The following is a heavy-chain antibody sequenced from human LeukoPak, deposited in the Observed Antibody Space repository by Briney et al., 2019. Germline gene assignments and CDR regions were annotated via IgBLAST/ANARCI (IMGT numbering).Heavy chain of an antibody. CDR2: IYYTGNT. CDR1: GGSMSSYY. Sequence: SETLSLTCTVSGGSMSSYYWTWIRQPPEKGLEWIGYIYYTGNTNYNPSLKSRVTISADTSKNQFSLKLNPVTAADTAVYYCARRARATVRGDYFDYWGQGNLVTVSS. CDR3: ARRARATVRGDYFDY. J-gene: IGHJ4*02. V-gene: IGHV4-59*08. D-gene: IGHD3-10*01.